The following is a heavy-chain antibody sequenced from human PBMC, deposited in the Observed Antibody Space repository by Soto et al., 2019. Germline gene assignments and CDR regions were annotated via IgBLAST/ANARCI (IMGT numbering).Heavy chain of an antibody. CDR3: ARGCCSSTSCYEHYYYGMDV. CDR1: GYTFTSYG. Sequence: ASVKVSCKASGYTFTSYGISWVRQAPGQGLEWMGWISAYNGNTNYAQKLQGRVTMTTDTSTSTAYMELRSLRSDDTAVYYCARGCCSSTSCYEHYYYGMDVWGQGTTVTVSS. V-gene: IGHV1-18*01. CDR2: ISAYNGNT. J-gene: IGHJ6*02. D-gene: IGHD2-2*01.